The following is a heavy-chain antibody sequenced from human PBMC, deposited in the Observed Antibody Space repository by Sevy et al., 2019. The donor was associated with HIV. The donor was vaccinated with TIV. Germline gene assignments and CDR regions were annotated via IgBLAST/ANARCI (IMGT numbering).Heavy chain of an antibody. D-gene: IGHD5-18*01. CDR1: GFTFRDAW. CDR3: AREGKGGGWIQLWFKRCWYFDL. Sequence: GGSLRLSCAASGFTFRDAWMNWVRQAPGKGLEWVANIKQDGSEKYYVDSVKGRFTISRDNAKNSLYLQMNSLRAEDRAVYYCAREGKGGGWIQLWFKRCWYFDLWGRGTLVTVSS. J-gene: IGHJ2*01. V-gene: IGHV3-7*01. CDR2: IKQDGSEK.